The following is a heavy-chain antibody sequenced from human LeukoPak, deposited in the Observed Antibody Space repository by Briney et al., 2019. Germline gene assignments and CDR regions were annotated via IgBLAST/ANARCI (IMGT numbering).Heavy chain of an antibody. D-gene: IGHD1-26*01. Sequence: GGSLRLSCEASGFTFSDSAMSWVRQAAGRGLEWVPLISASGGNSYYADSVKGRFTVSRDSSKKTLHLQMNSLRAEDTAVYYCARDIELSCWGQGTLVTVSS. V-gene: IGHV3-23*01. CDR2: ISASGGNS. CDR3: ARDIELSC. J-gene: IGHJ4*02. CDR1: GFTFSDSA.